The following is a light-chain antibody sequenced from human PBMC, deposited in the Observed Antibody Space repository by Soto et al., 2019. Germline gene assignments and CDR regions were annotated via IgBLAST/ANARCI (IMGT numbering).Light chain of an antibody. Sequence: NFMLTQPHSVSESPGKTVTISCTGSSGGVASNFVHWYQRRRGSAPTIVIYGDNQRPSGVPDRFSGSIDSSSNSASLTISGLKTEDEADYFCQSYDRSSLYVFGTGTKVTVL. CDR2: GDN. J-gene: IGLJ1*01. CDR1: SGGVASNF. V-gene: IGLV6-57*02. CDR3: QSYDRSSLYV.